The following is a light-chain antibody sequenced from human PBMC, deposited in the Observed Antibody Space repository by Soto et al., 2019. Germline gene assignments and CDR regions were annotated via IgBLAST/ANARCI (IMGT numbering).Light chain of an antibody. CDR3: QQLNSFPLT. J-gene: IGKJ4*01. CDR1: QDFSNY. V-gene: IGKV1-9*01. CDR2: VAS. Sequence: DIQFTQAPSFLSASMGDRVTITCRASQDFSNYLAGYQQKPGKAPKLLMYVASTLQSGVPSRFSGSGSGTTLTLTITSLQPEDFATYYCQQLNSFPLTFGGGTKVDIK.